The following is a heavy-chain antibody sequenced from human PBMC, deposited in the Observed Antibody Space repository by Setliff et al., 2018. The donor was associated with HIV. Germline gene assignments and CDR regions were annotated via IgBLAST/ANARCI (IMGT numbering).Heavy chain of an antibody. CDR1: GGSFSSYS. Sequence: GASVKVSCKASGGSFSSYSINWVRQAPGQGLEWMGGIIPIFGTTNYAQKFRGSVTITADESTTTAYLDVNSLKSDDTAFYYCARAPPQRADYTPFFDYWGQGTLVTVSS. CDR3: ARAPPQRADYTPFFDY. V-gene: IGHV1-69*13. J-gene: IGHJ4*02. CDR2: IIPIFGTT. D-gene: IGHD2-15*01.